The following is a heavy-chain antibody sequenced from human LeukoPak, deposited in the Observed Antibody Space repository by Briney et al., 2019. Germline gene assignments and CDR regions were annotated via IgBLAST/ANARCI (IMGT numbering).Heavy chain of an antibody. J-gene: IGHJ5*02. V-gene: IGHV5-51*01. Sequence: GESLKISCKGSGYSFTSYWIGWVRQMPGKGLEWMGIIYPGDSDTRYSPSFQGQVTISADKSISTAYLQWSSLKASDTAMYYCARHSSDISGSYRNWFGPWGQGTLVTVSS. CDR3: ARHSSDISGSYRNWFGP. CDR1: GYSFTSYW. CDR2: IYPGDSDT. D-gene: IGHD1-26*01.